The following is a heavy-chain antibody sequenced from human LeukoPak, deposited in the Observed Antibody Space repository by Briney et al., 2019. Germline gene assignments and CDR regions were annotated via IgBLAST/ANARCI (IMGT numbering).Heavy chain of an antibody. J-gene: IGHJ4*02. CDR1: GFTFSSHW. CDR3: ERGTETTAGIDY. Sequence: KSGGSLRLSCATSGFTFSSHWMHWVRQAPGEGLVWVSHINIDGSSTTYGDPAKGRFTVSRDSATLFLQMNSLRVDDPAIYYCERGTETTAGIDYWGLGTLVTVSS. D-gene: IGHD1-1*01. CDR2: INIDGSST. V-gene: IGHV3-74*01.